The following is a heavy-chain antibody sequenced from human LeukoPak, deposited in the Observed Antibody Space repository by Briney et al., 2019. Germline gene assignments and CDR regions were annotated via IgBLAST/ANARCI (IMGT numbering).Heavy chain of an antibody. CDR2: IHHSGSS. Sequence: YPSDTLSLTCGVPGYSISSNNWWGWVRQPPGKGLEWIGYIHHSGSSKYNLSLKNRVTISVDTSKNQFSLKLSSVTAADTAVYYCARVEPGSYYNPFDYWGQGTLVTVSS. D-gene: IGHD3-10*01. V-gene: IGHV4-28*03. CDR1: GYSISSNNW. CDR3: ARVEPGSYYNPFDY. J-gene: IGHJ4*02.